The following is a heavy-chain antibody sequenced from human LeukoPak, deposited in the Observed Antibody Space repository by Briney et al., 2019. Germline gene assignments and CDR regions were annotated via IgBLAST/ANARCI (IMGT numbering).Heavy chain of an antibody. Sequence: SETLSLTCTVSGGSFSIYYWSWIRQPAGKGLEWIGRIYTSGNTYYNPSLKSRVTMSVDTSKNQFSLNLSSVTAADTAVYYCARLYYYGSGSYYDRRSTPFDYWGQGTLVTVSS. V-gene: IGHV4-4*07. J-gene: IGHJ4*02. CDR2: IYTSGNT. D-gene: IGHD3-10*01. CDR1: GGSFSIYY. CDR3: ARLYYYGSGSYYDRRSTPFDY.